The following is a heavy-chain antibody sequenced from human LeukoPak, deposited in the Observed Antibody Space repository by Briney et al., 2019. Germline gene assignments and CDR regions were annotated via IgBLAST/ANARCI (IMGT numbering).Heavy chain of an antibody. Sequence: PGGSLRLSCAASGFTFRNYAMSWVRQAAGKGLEWVSAISGSGGSTYYADSVKGRFTISRDNFKNTLYLQMNSLRAEDTAVYYCAKGESGYDSYFDYWGQGTLVTVSS. D-gene: IGHD5-12*01. J-gene: IGHJ4*02. CDR1: GFTFRNYA. V-gene: IGHV3-23*01. CDR3: AKGESGYDSYFDY. CDR2: ISGSGGST.